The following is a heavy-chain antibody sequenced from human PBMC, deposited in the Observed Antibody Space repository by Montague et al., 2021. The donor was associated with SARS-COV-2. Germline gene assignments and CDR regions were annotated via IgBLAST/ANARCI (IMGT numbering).Heavy chain of an antibody. CDR3: ARGHLSVSMIVVVFTSASCYFDY. CDR2: IRQSGRT. V-gene: IGHV4-34*01. Sequence: SETLSLTCAVYGGSFGDNHWSWIRQPPGKELEWIGDIRQSGRTNYNPSLKSRVTISVYTSKNQFSLKLTSVTAADTGLYFCARGHLSVSMIVVVFTSASCYFDYWGQGAQVTVSS. CDR1: GGSFGDNH. J-gene: IGHJ4*02. D-gene: IGHD3-22*01.